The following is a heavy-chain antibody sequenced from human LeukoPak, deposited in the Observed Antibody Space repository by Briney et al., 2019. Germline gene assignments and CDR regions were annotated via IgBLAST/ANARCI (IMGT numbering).Heavy chain of an antibody. CDR1: GYSISSGYY. CDR2: IYHSGST. Sequence: SETLFLTCAVSGYSISSGYYWGWIRQPPGKGLEWIGSIYHSGSTYYNPSLKSRVTISVDTSKNQFSLKLSSVTAADTAVYYCARRDPQQLVFGYWGQGTLVTVSS. V-gene: IGHV4-38-2*01. CDR3: ARRDPQQLVFGY. D-gene: IGHD6-13*01. J-gene: IGHJ4*02.